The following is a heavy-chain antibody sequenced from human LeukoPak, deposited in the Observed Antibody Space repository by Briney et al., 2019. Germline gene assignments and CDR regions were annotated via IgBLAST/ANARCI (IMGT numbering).Heavy chain of an antibody. J-gene: IGHJ4*02. V-gene: IGHV3-30-3*01. CDR3: ARGRQYYDSSGYKEFGDY. CDR1: GFTFSSYA. D-gene: IGHD3-22*01. Sequence: PGKSLRLSCAASGFTFSSYAMHWVRQAPGKGLEWVAVISYDGSNKYYADSVKGRFTISRDNSKNTLYLQMNSLRAEDTAVYYCARGRQYYDSSGYKEFGDYWGQGTLVTVSS. CDR2: ISYDGSNK.